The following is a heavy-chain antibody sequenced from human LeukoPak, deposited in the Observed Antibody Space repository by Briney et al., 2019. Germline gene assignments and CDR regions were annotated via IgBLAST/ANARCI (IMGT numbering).Heavy chain of an antibody. CDR3: ARAPTTVVTPNYYYYYVDV. D-gene: IGHD4-23*01. CDR2: ISAYNGNT. CDR1: GYTFTSYG. V-gene: IGHV1-18*01. J-gene: IGHJ6*03. Sequence: GASVKVSCKASGYTFTSYGISWVRQAPGQGLEWMGWISAYNGNTNYAQKLQGRVTMTTDTSTSTAYMELRSLRSDDTAVYYCARAPTTVVTPNYYYYYVDVWGKGTTVTVSS.